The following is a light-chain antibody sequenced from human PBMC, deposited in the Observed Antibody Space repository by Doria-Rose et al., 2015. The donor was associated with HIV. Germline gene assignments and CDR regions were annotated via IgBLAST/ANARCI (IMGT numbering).Light chain of an antibody. V-gene: IGKV3-20*01. CDR1: QSFSSTY. J-gene: IGKJ5*01. CDR3: QQYGTSRGT. Sequence: EIVLTQSPGTLSLSPGERATLSCRASQSFSSTYLAWYQQKPGQAPSLLIYDGSTRATGIPDRCSASGSGTDFTLTINRLVPEDVAVYYCQQYGTSRGTFGQGTRLEIK. CDR2: DGS.